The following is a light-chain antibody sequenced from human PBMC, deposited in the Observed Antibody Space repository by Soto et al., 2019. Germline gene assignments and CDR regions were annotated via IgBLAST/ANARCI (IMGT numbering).Light chain of an antibody. Sequence: AIQMTQSPSSLSASVGDRVTMTCRASQGIRNDLGWYQQKRGKAPKLLIYAASSLQSGVPSRFSGSGSGTDFTLTISSLQPEDFATYYCPQDYNYPLTFGGGTKVEIK. J-gene: IGKJ4*01. CDR2: AAS. CDR3: PQDYNYPLT. CDR1: QGIRND. V-gene: IGKV1-6*01.